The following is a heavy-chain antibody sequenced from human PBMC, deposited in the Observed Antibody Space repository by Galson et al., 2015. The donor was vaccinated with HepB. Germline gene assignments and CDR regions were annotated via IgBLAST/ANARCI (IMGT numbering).Heavy chain of an antibody. CDR1: GYTFSSQY. D-gene: IGHD2-21*02. CDR3: AHHCGGDCTGPHYYYATDV. J-gene: IGHJ6*02. CDR2: IDLSDSYS. V-gene: IGHV5-10-1*01. Sequence: QSGAEVKKPGESLRISCEASGYTFSSQYITWVRQMPGKGLEWVGKIDLSDSYSNYSPSFQGHVAISVDKSTRTAYLQWTSLWASDTAIYYCAHHCGGDCTGPHYYYATDVWGQGTTVTVS.